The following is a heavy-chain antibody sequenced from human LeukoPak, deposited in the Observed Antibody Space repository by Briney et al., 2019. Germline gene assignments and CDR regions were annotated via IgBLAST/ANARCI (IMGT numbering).Heavy chain of an antibody. D-gene: IGHD6-13*01. Sequence: GGSLRLSCAASGFTFDDYTMHWVRQAPGKGLEWVSLISWDGGRTYYADSVKGRFTISRDNSKNSLYLQMNSLRTEDTALYYCAKDIATGIAAAGLDYWGQGTLVTVSS. CDR2: ISWDGGRT. CDR3: AKDIATGIAAAGLDY. J-gene: IGHJ4*02. V-gene: IGHV3-43*01. CDR1: GFTFDDYT.